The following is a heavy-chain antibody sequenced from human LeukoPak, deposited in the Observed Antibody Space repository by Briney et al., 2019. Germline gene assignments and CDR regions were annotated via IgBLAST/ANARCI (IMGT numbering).Heavy chain of an antibody. CDR2: IGSSSSSI. Sequence: GGSLRLSCAASGFSFSTYGMNWVRQAPGKGLEWVSFIGSSSSSIYFADSMKGRFTVSRDNAKNSLYLQMNSLRAEDTAVYYCARGLYGSGTYVIDYWGQGTLVTVSS. CDR3: ARGLYGSGTYVIDY. V-gene: IGHV3-48*04. CDR1: GFSFSTYG. J-gene: IGHJ4*02. D-gene: IGHD3-10*01.